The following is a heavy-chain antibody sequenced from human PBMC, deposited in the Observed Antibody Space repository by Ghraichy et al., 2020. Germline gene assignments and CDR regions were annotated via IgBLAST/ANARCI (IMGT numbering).Heavy chain of an antibody. J-gene: IGHJ3*02. Sequence: SQTLSLTCTISGDRVSSKTAAWNWIRQSPLRGLEWLGRTYYRSKWYFNYASSVIGRLSVNPDTSKNQFSLQLNFVTLDDSAVYYCVRDSGLGLEALGIWGQGTMVTVSS. CDR3: VRDSGLGLEALGI. CDR1: GDRVSSKTAA. V-gene: IGHV6-1*01. D-gene: IGHD3/OR15-3a*01. CDR2: TYYRSKWYF.